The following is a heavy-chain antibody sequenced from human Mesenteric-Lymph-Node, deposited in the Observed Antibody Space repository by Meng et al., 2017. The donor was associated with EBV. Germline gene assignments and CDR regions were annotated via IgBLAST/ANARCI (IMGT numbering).Heavy chain of an antibody. J-gene: IGHJ4*02. Sequence: QEQLVESGGGVVQPGRSLRLSCAASGFSFRSYGVHWVRQAPGKGLEWVAIIWSDGRDKYYTDSVKGRFTISRDNSKNTLYLQMNSLRAEDTAVYYCARDSEGYFDFWGQGTLVTVSS. CDR2: IWSDGRDK. CDR3: ARDSEGYFDF. CDR1: GFSFRSYG. V-gene: IGHV3-33*01.